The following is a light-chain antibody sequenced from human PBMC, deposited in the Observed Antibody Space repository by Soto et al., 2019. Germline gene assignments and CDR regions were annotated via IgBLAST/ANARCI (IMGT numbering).Light chain of an antibody. CDR1: QSVGSNY. Sequence: EKFLTHSPCTLSLSPGEGATLSCRASQSVGSNYLAWYQQKPGQAPRLLIYGASSRATGIPDRFSGSGSGTDFTLTISRLEPEDFAMYYCQHYAYSPLTFGGGTKVDIK. CDR3: QHYAYSPLT. J-gene: IGKJ4*01. CDR2: GAS. V-gene: IGKV3-20*01.